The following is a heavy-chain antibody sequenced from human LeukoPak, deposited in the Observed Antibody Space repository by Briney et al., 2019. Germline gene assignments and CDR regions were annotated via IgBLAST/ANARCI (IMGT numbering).Heavy chain of an antibody. Sequence: GASVTVSCKASGYTFTSYGISWVRQAPGQGLEWMGWISAYNGNTNYAQKLQGRVTMTTDTSTGTAYMELRRLRSDDTAVYYCAKDPGVVEGMRFYYGVDLWGQGNTVTVSS. CDR3: AKDPGVVEGMRFYYGVDL. CDR2: ISAYNGNT. V-gene: IGHV1-18*01. CDR1: GYTFTSYG. J-gene: IGHJ6*01. D-gene: IGHD2-2*01.